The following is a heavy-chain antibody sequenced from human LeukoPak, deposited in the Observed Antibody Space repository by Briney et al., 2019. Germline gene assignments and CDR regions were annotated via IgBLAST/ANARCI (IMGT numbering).Heavy chain of an antibody. CDR3: ARTGRFIAVAGNADY. V-gene: IGHV1-18*01. CDR2: ISAYNGNT. D-gene: IGHD6-13*01. CDR1: GYTXTNYG. J-gene: IGHJ4*02. Sequence: ASVKVSCKASGYTXTNYGINWVRQGPGQGLEWMGWISAYNGNTHYAQKFQDRATMTTDTSTGTAYMELRSLRGDDTAVYYCARTGRFIAVAGNADYWGQGTLVTVSS.